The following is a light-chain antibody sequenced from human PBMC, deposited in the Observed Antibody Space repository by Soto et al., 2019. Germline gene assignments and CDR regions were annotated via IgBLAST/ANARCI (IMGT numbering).Light chain of an antibody. CDR3: QTWGADIRV. Sequence: QPVLTQSPSASASLGGSVKLTCIVSSGHTYAIAWHQHQPEKGPRFLMTLDXXXXXXXXXXXXXXFSGSSSGAERYLTISXXXXXXXXXYYCQTWGADIRVFGGGTKLTVL. V-gene: IGLV4-69*01. CDR2: LDXXXXX. CDR1: SGHTYA. J-gene: IGLJ3*02.